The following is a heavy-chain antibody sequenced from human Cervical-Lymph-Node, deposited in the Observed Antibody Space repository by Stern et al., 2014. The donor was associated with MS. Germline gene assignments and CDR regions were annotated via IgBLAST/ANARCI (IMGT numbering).Heavy chain of an antibody. J-gene: IGHJ4*02. V-gene: IGHV4-34*01. Sequence: QVQLQQWGAGLLKPSETLSLTCAVYGGSFSGYYWSWIRQPPGKGLEWIGEINHSGSTNYNPSLKSRVTISVDTSKNQFSLKLSSVTAADTAVYYCARGRADYGGNSIDYWGQGTLVTVSS. D-gene: IGHD4-23*01. CDR3: ARGRADYGGNSIDY. CDR2: INHSGST. CDR1: GGSFSGYY.